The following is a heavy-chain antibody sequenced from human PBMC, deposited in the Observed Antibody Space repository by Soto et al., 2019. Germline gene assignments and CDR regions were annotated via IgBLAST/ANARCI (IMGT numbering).Heavy chain of an antibody. D-gene: IGHD5-12*01. CDR2: ISAYNGNT. Sequence: QVQLVQSGAEVKKPGASVKVSCKASGYTFTSYGISWVRQAPGQGLEWMGWISAYNGNTNYAQKLQGRVTMTTDTSTSRDYTELRSLRSDDTAVYYCGRQAHVAIVATISYYALDVWGQGTTVTVSS. CDR1: GYTFTSYG. CDR3: GRQAHVAIVATISYYALDV. V-gene: IGHV1-18*01. J-gene: IGHJ6*02.